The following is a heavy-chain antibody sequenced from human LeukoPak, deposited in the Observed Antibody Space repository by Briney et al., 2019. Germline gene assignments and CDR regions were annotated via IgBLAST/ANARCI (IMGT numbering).Heavy chain of an antibody. CDR2: VKQDGSEK. D-gene: IGHD3-3*01. CDR3: ARAEWSNWYFDL. V-gene: IGHV3-7*03. CDR1: GFTFSTYW. Sequence: GGSLRLSCAASGFTFSTYWMNWVRQAPGKGLEWVANVKQDGSEKYYVDSVKGRFTLSRDSAKNSLYLQMNSLRAEDTAVYYCARAEWSNWYFDLWGRGTLVTVSS. J-gene: IGHJ2*01.